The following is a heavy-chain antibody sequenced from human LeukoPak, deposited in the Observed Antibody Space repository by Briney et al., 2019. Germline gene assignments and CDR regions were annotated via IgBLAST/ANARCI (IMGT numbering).Heavy chain of an antibody. CDR1: AFIFNNYY. J-gene: IGHJ4*02. V-gene: IGHV3-11*04. CDR2: ISNSGSTM. D-gene: IGHD3-10*01. CDR3: ARVGRSGGVFDS. Sequence: GGSLRLSCAASAFIFNNYYMSWIRQAPEKGLECVSYISNSGSTMFYADSVKGRFTISRDNAKNSLYLQMNSLRAEDTAVYCCARVGRSGGVFDSWGQGTLVTVSS.